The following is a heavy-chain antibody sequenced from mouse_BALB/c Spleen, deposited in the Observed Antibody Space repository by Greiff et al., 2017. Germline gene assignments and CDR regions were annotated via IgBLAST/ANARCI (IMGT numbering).Heavy chain of an antibody. CDR3: ARGPTYYGNYD. V-gene: IGHV3-6*02. Sequence: VQLKESGPGLVKPSQSLSLTCSVTGYSITSGYYWNWIRQFPGNKLEWMGYISYDGSNNYNPSLKNRISITRDTSKNQFFLKLNSVTTEDTATYYCARGPTYYGNYDWGQGTTLTVSS. D-gene: IGHD2-10*01. CDR2: ISYDGSN. CDR1: GYSITSGYY. J-gene: IGHJ2*01.